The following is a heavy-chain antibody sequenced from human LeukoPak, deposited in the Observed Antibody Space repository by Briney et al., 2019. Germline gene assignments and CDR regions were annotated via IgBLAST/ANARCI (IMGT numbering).Heavy chain of an antibody. D-gene: IGHD3-10*01. CDR3: ARVVRDYTNPDYYYYYGMDV. CDR2: VYYSAST. Sequence: PSETLSLTCTVSGGSISSYYWSWIRQPPGKGLEYIGFVYYSASTNYNPSLKSRVTMSLDTSKNQFSLKLSSVTAADTAVYYCARVVRDYTNPDYYYYYGMDVWGQGTTVTVSS. V-gene: IGHV4-59*01. CDR1: GGSISSYY. J-gene: IGHJ6*02.